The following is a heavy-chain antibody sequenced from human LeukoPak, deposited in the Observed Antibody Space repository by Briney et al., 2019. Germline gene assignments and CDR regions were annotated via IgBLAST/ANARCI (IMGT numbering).Heavy chain of an antibody. V-gene: IGHV1-2*02. CDR3: ARERGRGYSYASNPYYFDY. CDR1: GYTFTGYY. Sequence: ASVKVSCKASGYTFTGYYMHWVRQAPGQGLEWMGWINPNNGGTNYAQKLHGRVTRTRDTSISTAYLELSRLRSDDTAVYYCARERGRGYSYASNPYYFDYWGQGTLVTVSS. J-gene: IGHJ4*02. D-gene: IGHD5-18*01. CDR2: INPNNGGT.